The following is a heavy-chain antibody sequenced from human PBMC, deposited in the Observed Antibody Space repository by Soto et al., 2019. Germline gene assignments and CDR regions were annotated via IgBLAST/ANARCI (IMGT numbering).Heavy chain of an antibody. CDR3: AKDYSNPDWYFDL. Sequence: GGSLRLSCAASGFTFSSYAMSWVRQAPGKGLEWVSAISGSGGSTYYADSMKGRFTISRDNSKNTLYLQMNSLRAEDTAVYYCAKDYSNPDWYFDLWGRGTLVTVSS. CDR2: ISGSGGST. V-gene: IGHV3-23*01. D-gene: IGHD4-4*01. CDR1: GFTFSSYA. J-gene: IGHJ2*01.